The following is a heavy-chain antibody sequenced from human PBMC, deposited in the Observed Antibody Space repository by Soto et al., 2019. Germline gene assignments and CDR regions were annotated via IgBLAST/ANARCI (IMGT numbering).Heavy chain of an antibody. D-gene: IGHD3-10*01. CDR1: GGSISSYY. V-gene: IGHV4-59*08. J-gene: IGHJ5*02. CDR3: ASFLWFGELHWFDP. Sequence: PSETLSLTCTVSGGSISSYYWSWIRQPPGKGLEWIGYIYYSGSTNYNPSLKSRVTISVDTSKNQFSLKLSSVTAADTAVYYCASFLWFGELHWFDPWGQGTLVTVS. CDR2: IYYSGST.